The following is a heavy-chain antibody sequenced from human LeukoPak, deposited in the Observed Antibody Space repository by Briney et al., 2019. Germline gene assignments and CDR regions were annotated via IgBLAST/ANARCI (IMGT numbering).Heavy chain of an antibody. CDR2: ISYSGIS. V-gene: IGHV4-39*01. J-gene: IGHJ4*02. Sequence: PSETLSLTCTVSGDSISRSPYFWGWIRQPPGKGLEWIGTISYSGISHYNSSLMSRVTIFVDTSKNQLSLDLGSVTATDTAMYYCARLFYDYIWGTSRSGWDYFHDWGQGTLVTVSS. D-gene: IGHD3-16*02. CDR3: ARLFYDYIWGTSRSGWDYFHD. CDR1: GDSISRSPYF.